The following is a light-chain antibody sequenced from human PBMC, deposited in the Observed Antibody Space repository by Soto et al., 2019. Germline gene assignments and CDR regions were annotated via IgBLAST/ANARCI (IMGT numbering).Light chain of an antibody. Sequence: DIQMTQSPSTLSASVGDRVTITCRASPSISSWLAWYQQKPGKAPKLLLYKASSLESGVPSRFSGSGSGTEFTITISSLQPDDFATYYGQQYNSYPWTFGQGTKVEIK. CDR2: KAS. V-gene: IGKV1-5*03. CDR3: QQYNSYPWT. CDR1: PSISSW. J-gene: IGKJ1*01.